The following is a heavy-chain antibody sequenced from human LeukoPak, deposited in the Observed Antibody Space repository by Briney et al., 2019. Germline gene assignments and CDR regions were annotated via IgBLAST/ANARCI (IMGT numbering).Heavy chain of an antibody. J-gene: IGHJ6*03. D-gene: IGHD3-10*01. CDR1: GGSISSYY. CDR2: IYYSGST. CDR3: ARVNYYGSGSYYMYYYYYYMDV. V-gene: IGHV4-59*01. Sequence: SETLSLTCTVSGGSISSYYWSWIRQPPGKGLEWIGYIYYSGSTNYNPSLKSRVTISVDTSKNQFSLKLSSVTAADTAVYYCARVNYYGSGSYYMYYYYYYMDVWGKGTTVTVSS.